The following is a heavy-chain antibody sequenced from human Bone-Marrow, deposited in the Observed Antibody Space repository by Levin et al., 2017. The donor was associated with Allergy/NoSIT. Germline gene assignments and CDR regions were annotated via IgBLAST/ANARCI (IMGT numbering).Heavy chain of an antibody. CDR2: IYYSGST. D-gene: IGHD3-10*01. CDR1: GGSIRSSSYY. Sequence: SQTLSLTCTVSGGSIRSSSYYWGWIRQPPGKGLEWIGSIYYSGSTYYNPSLKSRVTISVDTSKNQFSLKLSSVTAADTAVYYCARQGITMVRGVIIGFDYWGQGTLVTVSS. J-gene: IGHJ4*02. CDR3: ARQGITMVRGVIIGFDY. V-gene: IGHV4-39*01.